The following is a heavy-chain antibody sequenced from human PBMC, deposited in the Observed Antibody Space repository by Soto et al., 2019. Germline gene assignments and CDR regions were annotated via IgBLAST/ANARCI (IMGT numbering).Heavy chain of an antibody. V-gene: IGHV3-30*03. CDR3: ARAPPLRFLEWLFPSDPFDI. J-gene: IGHJ3*02. CDR2: ISYDGSNK. CDR1: GFTFSSYG. Sequence: QVQLVESGGGVVQPGRSLRLSCAASGFTFSSYGMHWVRQAPGKGLEWVAVISYDGSNKYYADSVKGRFTISRDNSKNTLYLHMNSVRAEDTAVYYCARAPPLRFLEWLFPSDPFDIWGQGTMVTVSS. D-gene: IGHD3-3*01.